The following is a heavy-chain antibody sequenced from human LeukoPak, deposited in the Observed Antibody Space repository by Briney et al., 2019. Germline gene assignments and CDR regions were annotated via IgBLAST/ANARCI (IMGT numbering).Heavy chain of an antibody. CDR2: IRYDGSNK. V-gene: IGHV3-30*02. D-gene: IGHD3-16*01. CDR3: ARDYWDVDGGAPFDY. Sequence: GGSLRLSCAASGFTFSSYGMHWVRQAPGKGLEWVAFIRYDGSNKYYADSVKGRFTISRDNSKNTLYLQMNSLRAEDTAVYYCARDYWDVDGGAPFDYWGQGTLVTVSS. CDR1: GFTFSSYG. J-gene: IGHJ4*02.